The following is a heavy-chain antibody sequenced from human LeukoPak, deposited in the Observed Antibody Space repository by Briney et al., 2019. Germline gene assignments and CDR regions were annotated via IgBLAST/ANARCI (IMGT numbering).Heavy chain of an antibody. J-gene: IGHJ4*02. CDR1: GFTFSSYW. D-gene: IGHD6-19*01. CDR2: INSDGSST. Sequence: GGSLRLSCAASGFTFSSYWMHWVRQAPGKGLVWVSRINSDGSSTSYADSVKGRFTISRDNAKNTLYLQMNSLRAEDTAVYYCAKSKVAGTNYFDYWGQGTLVTVSS. V-gene: IGHV3-74*01. CDR3: AKSKVAGTNYFDY.